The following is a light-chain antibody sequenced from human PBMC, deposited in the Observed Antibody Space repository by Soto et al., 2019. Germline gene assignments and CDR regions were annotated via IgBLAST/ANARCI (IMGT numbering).Light chain of an antibody. CDR2: AAS. CDR3: QHYNSYSEA. J-gene: IGKJ1*01. Sequence: IQMTQSPSSLSASVEDRGIITCRASQSISNHLNWYQQKPGKAPKLLIFAASSLQSGVPSRFSGSGSGTEFTLTISSLQPDDFATYYCQHYNSYSEAFGQGTKVDIK. V-gene: IGKV1-17*01. CDR1: QSISNH.